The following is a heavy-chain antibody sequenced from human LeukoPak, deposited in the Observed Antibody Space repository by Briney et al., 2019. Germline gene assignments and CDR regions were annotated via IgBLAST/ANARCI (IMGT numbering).Heavy chain of an antibody. J-gene: IGHJ4*02. Sequence: GGSLRLSCAASGFTFSSYSMNWVRQAPGKGLEWVSSISSSSSYIYYADSVKGRFTISRDNAKNSLYLQMNSLRAEDTAVYYCARDYTINYCDSSGFDYWGQGTLVTVSS. D-gene: IGHD3-22*01. CDR3: ARDYTINYCDSSGFDY. CDR2: ISSSSSYI. V-gene: IGHV3-21*01. CDR1: GFTFSSYS.